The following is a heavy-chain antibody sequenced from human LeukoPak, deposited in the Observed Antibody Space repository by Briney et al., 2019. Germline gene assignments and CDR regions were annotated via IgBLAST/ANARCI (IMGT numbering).Heavy chain of an antibody. CDR2: ISSSSTYI. J-gene: IGHJ4*02. CDR1: GFTFSSYS. V-gene: IGHV3-21*01. CDR3: ARDGDPFYYFDY. Sequence: GGSLRLSCAASGFTFSSYSMNWVRQAPGKGLEWVSFISSSSTYIYYADSVKGRFTISRDNAKNSLYLQMNNLRADDTAVYYCARDGDPFYYFDYWGQGALVTVSS. D-gene: IGHD2-21*02.